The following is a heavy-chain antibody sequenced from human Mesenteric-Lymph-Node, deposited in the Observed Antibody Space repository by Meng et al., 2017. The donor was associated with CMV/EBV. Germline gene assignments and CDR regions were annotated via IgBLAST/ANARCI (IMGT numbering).Heavy chain of an antibody. J-gene: IGHJ4*02. D-gene: IGHD5-12*01. Sequence: GSLRLSCTVSGGSISSSSYYWGWIRQPPGKGLEWIGSIYYSGSTYYNPSLKSRVTISVDTSKNQFSLKLSSVTAADTAVYYCARESPKYSGYEASYFDYWGQGTLVTVSS. CDR1: GGSISSSSYY. CDR3: ARESPKYSGYEASYFDY. CDR2: IYYSGST. V-gene: IGHV4-39*07.